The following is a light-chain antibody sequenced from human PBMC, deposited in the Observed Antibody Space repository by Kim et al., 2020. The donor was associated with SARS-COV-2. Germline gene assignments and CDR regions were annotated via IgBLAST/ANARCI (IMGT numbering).Light chain of an antibody. CDR2: GVN. CDR1: SNDVGFYNY. V-gene: IGLV2-8*01. CDR3: CSYAGSNTYV. Sequence: QSALTQPPSASGSPGQSVTISCTGTSNDVGFYNYVSWYQQHPGRAPKLMIYGVNKRPSGVPDRFSGSKSANTASLTVSGLQVEDEADYYCCSYAGSNTYVFGIGTRVTVL. J-gene: IGLJ1*01.